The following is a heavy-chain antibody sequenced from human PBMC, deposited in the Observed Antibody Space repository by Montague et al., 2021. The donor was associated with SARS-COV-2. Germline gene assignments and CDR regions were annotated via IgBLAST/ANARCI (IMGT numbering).Heavy chain of an antibody. V-gene: IGHV4-34*01. J-gene: IGHJ6*03. CDR1: GGSFSVYY. Sequence: SETLSLTCAVYGGSFSVYYWSWIRQPPGKGLEWIVEINHSGSTNYNPSLKSRVTISVDTSKNQVSLKLSSVTAADTAVYYCARMRFFDWPPHYYMDVWGKGTTVTVSS. D-gene: IGHD3-9*01. CDR2: INHSGST. CDR3: ARMRFFDWPPHYYMDV.